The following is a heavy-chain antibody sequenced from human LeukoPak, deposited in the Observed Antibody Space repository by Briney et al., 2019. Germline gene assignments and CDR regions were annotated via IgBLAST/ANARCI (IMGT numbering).Heavy chain of an antibody. CDR2: ITNKPKSYNT. Sequence: GGSLRLSCAASGFTFSSYGMHWVRQAPGKGLEWVGRITNKPKSYNTEYAASVKGRFTISRDDSKNSLYLQMNSLKTEDTAVYYCARGFHYDFWSGSYYFDYWGQGTLVTVSS. J-gene: IGHJ4*02. D-gene: IGHD3-3*01. CDR3: ARGFHYDFWSGSYYFDY. V-gene: IGHV3-72*01. CDR1: GFTFSSYG.